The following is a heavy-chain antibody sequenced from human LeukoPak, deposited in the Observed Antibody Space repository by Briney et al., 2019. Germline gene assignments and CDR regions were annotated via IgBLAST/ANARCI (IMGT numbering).Heavy chain of an antibody. V-gene: IGHV3-21*04. CDR1: GFTFSSYS. CDR2: ISSSSSYI. D-gene: IGHD3-3*01. Sequence: PGGSLRLSCAASGFTFSSYSMNWVRQAPGKGLEWVSSISSSSSYIYYADSVKGRFTISRDNSKNTLYLQMNSLRAEDTAVYYCARSPWSGYSYYFDYWGQGTLVTVSS. J-gene: IGHJ4*02. CDR3: ARSPWSGYSYYFDY.